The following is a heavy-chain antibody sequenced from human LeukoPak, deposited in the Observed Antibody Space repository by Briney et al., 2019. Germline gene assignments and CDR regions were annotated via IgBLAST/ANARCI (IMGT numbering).Heavy chain of an antibody. V-gene: IGHV4-39*01. CDR2: IYYSGST. D-gene: IGHD3-10*01. Sequence: SETLSLTCTVSGGSISSSSYYWGWLRQPPGKGLEWIGSIYYSGSTYYNPSLKSRVTISVDTSKNQFSLKLSSVTAADTAVYYCARHYGSGSYHPYFDYWGQGTLVTVSS. CDR3: ARHYGSGSYHPYFDY. J-gene: IGHJ4*02. CDR1: GGSISSSSYY.